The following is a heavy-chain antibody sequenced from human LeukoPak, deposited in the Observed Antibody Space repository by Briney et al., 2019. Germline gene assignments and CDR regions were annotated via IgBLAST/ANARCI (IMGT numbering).Heavy chain of an antibody. V-gene: IGHV3-23*01. D-gene: IGHD3-22*01. Sequence: PGGSLRLSCAASGFTFSSYGMSWVRQAPGKGLEWVSAISGSGGSTYYADSVKDRFTISRDNAKNSLYLQMNSLRAEDTAVYYCAREGYYYDSSGYYHPASLDYWGQGTLVTVSS. CDR2: ISGSGGST. CDR1: GFTFSSYG. J-gene: IGHJ4*02. CDR3: AREGYYYDSSGYYHPASLDY.